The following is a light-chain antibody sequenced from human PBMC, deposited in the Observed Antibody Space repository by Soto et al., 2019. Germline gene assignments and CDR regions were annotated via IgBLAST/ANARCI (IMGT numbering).Light chain of an antibody. Sequence: QSALTQPASVTGSPGQSITISCTGTTSDVDYNRFSWYQQYPGTAPQLMINEVTNRPSGVSDRFSGSRSGNTASLTISGLQPEDEADYYCSSYTIRRSWVFGGGTKVTVL. CDR1: TSDVDYNR. CDR3: SSYTIRRSWV. CDR2: EVT. J-gene: IGLJ3*02. V-gene: IGLV2-14*01.